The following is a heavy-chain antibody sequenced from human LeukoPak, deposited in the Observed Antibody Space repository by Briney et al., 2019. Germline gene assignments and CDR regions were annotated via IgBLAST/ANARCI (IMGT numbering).Heavy chain of an antibody. CDR1: GYSLSRYS. D-gene: IGHD2/OR15-2a*01. Sequence: PSETLSLTCAVSGYSLSRYSWTWIRQPPGKGLEWLGEINPSGSPDYNPSLKSRATISVDTSKNQFSLRVASVTAADTAVYYCASVRHDPLEYYYYIDVWGKGTTVTVSS. V-gene: IGHV4-34*01. CDR2: INPSGSP. J-gene: IGHJ6*03. CDR3: ASVRHDPLEYYYYIDV.